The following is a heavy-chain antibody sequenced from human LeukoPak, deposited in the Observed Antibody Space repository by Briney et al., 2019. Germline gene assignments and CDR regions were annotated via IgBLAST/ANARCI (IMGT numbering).Heavy chain of an antibody. V-gene: IGHV3-48*03. CDR3: ARGRWSGYDLDY. D-gene: IGHD5-12*01. J-gene: IGHJ4*02. CDR1: GFTFTNYE. CDR2: IISGGGTK. Sequence: PGGSLRLSCAASGFTFTNYEMNWVRQAPGKGLEWVSYIISGGGTKYYADSVQGRFTISRDNVKNSLYLQMNSPRAEDTAVYYCARGRWSGYDLDYWGQGTLVTVSS.